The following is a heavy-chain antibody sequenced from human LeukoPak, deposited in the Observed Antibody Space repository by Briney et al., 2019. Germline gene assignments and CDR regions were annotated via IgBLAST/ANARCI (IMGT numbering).Heavy chain of an antibody. CDR2: ISGSAYST. Sequence: GGSLRLSCAASGFTFSSYVMTWVRQAPGKGLEWISAISGSAYSTSYADSVKGRFTISRDNSKNTLYLQMNSLRAEDTAVYYCARNSSGFKLGDAFDIWGQGTMVTASS. V-gene: IGHV3-23*01. CDR3: ARNSSGFKLGDAFDI. D-gene: IGHD3-22*01. CDR1: GFTFSSYV. J-gene: IGHJ3*02.